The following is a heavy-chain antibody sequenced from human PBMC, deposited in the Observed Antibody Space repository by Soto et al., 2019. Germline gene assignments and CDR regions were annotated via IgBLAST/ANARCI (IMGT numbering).Heavy chain of an antibody. CDR3: AMVDVYVTPSPQDV. J-gene: IGHJ6*02. D-gene: IGHD3-16*01. CDR1: GYRFTSYG. Sequence: QVQLVQSGAEVKNPGASVKVSCKASGYRFTSYGIGWVRQAPGQGLEWMGGINAYNGNTNYAQNLQGRVTLTTDTSTSTAYMELRSLRSNDTAVYYCAMVDVYVTPSPQDVWGQGTTVTVSS. V-gene: IGHV1-18*01. CDR2: INAYNGNT.